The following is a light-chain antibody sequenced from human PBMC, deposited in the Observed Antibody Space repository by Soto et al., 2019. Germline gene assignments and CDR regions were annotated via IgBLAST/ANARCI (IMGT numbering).Light chain of an antibody. CDR2: AVP. CDR1: QSVDSRY. Sequence: DIVLTQSPGTLSLSPGERATLSCRASQSVDSRYLAWYQQKPGQAPRLLIDAVPSRATGIPDRFSGSGSGTDFTLTISRLEPEDLAEYYCQQYGSSPRYSFGQGTKLEIK. V-gene: IGKV3-20*01. J-gene: IGKJ2*03. CDR3: QQYGSSPRYS.